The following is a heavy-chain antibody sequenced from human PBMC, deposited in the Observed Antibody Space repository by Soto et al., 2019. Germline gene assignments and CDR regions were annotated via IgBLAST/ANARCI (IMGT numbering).Heavy chain of an antibody. CDR2: INAGEGNT. Sequence: ASVKVSCKASGHTFTRYAMHWGRPSPGQRLERMGWINAGEGNTKYSQKFQGRVTITRDTSASTAYMERSSLRSEDTAVYYCARDAITTEFDYWSQGSLVTVSS. CDR3: ARDAITTEFDY. J-gene: IGHJ4*02. CDR1: GHTFTRYA. V-gene: IGHV1-3*01. D-gene: IGHD4-4*01.